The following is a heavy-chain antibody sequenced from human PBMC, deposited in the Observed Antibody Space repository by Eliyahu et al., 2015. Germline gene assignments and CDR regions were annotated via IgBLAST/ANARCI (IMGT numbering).Heavy chain of an antibody. D-gene: IGHD5-18*01. V-gene: IGHV3-33*01. Sequence: QVQLVXSGGGVVQPGRSLRLXCAASGFTFISYGMHWIRQGPGKGLEWVAVIWYDGTNKYYADSVKGRFTISGDNSKNTLYLQLNSLRAEDTAVYYCARGNTAMETWGQGTLVTVSS. CDR1: GFTFISYG. CDR3: ARGNTAMET. CDR2: IWYDGTNK. J-gene: IGHJ5*02.